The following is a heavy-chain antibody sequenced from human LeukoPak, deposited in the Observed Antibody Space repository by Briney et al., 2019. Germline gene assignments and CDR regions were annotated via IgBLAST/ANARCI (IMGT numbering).Heavy chain of an antibody. J-gene: IGHJ5*02. V-gene: IGHV3-23*01. CDR3: AKLGGRYSGWFDP. CDR1: GFTFDDYA. D-gene: IGHD5-12*01. CDR2: ISGSGEST. Sequence: GGSLRLSCAASGFTFDDYAMSWVRQAPGKGLEWVSTISGSGESTYADSVKGRFTVSRDNSKNTLYLQMNSLRAEDTAVYYCAKLGGRYSGWFDPWGQGTLVIVSS.